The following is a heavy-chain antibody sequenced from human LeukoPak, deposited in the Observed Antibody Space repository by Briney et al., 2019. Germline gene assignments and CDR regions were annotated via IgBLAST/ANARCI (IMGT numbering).Heavy chain of an antibody. CDR3: ASLYDILTDRNGDAFDI. D-gene: IGHD3-9*01. V-gene: IGHV4-39*07. CDR1: GGSISSSSYY. J-gene: IGHJ3*02. CDR2: IYYSGST. Sequence: ASETLSLTCTVSGGSISSSSYYWGWIRQPPGKGLEWIGSIYYSGSTYYNPSLKSRVTISVDTSKNQFSLKLSSVTAADTAVYYCASLYDILTDRNGDAFDIWGQGTMVTVSS.